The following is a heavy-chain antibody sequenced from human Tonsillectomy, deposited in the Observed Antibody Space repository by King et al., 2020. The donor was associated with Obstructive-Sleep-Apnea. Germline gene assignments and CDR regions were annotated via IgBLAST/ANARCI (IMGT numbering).Heavy chain of an antibody. V-gene: IGHV3-30*04. J-gene: IGHJ1*01. Sequence: VQLVESGGGVVQPGRSLRLSCAASGFTFSTYAMHWVRQAPGKGLEWVAVISHDGSNKYYADSVKGRFTIARDNSKNPLYLQMNSLRAEDTAVYYCARDEQQLAHADKYFQHWGQGTLVTVSS. D-gene: IGHD6-13*01. CDR2: ISHDGSNK. CDR3: ARDEQQLAHADKYFQH. CDR1: GFTFSTYA.